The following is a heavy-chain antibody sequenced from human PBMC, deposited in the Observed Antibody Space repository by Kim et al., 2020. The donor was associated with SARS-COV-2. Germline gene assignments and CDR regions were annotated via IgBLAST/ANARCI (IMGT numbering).Heavy chain of an antibody. V-gene: IGHV4-61*01. CDR3: ARDRPRIVGATGTFDY. D-gene: IGHD1-26*01. CDR1: GGSVSSGSYY. J-gene: IGHJ4*02. CDR2: IYYSGST. Sequence: SETLSLTCTVSGGSVSSGSYYWSWIRQPPGKGLEWIGYIYYSGSTNYNPSLKSRVTISVDTSKNQFSLKLSSVTAADTAVYYCARDRPRIVGATGTFDYWGQGTLVTVSS.